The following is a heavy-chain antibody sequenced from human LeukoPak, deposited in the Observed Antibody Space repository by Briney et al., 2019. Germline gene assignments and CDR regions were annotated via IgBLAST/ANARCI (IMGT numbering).Heavy chain of an antibody. J-gene: IGHJ4*02. CDR3: AKDIGSGSYAHIFDY. CDR1: GFTFGKYW. V-gene: IGHV3-7*01. D-gene: IGHD3-10*01. Sequence: QTGGSLRLSCVASGFTFGKYWMSWVRQAPGKGLEWVANIKLDGSEKNYVDSVKGRFTISRDNSKNTLYLQMNSLRAEDTAVYYCAKDIGSGSYAHIFDYWGQGTLVTVSS. CDR2: IKLDGSEK.